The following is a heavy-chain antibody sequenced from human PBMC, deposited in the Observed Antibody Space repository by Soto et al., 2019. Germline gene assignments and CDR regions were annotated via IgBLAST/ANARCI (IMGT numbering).Heavy chain of an antibody. J-gene: IGHJ5*02. CDR1: GGSISSSSYY. V-gene: IGHV4-39*01. CDR3: ARHAVYYYDEYNWFDP. Sequence: QLQLQESGPGLVKPSETPSLTCTVSGGSISSSSYYWGWIRQPPGKGLEWIGSIYYSGSTYYNPSLKSRVTISVDTSKNQFSLKLSSVTAADTAVYYCARHAVYYYDEYNWFDPWGQGTLVTVSS. CDR2: IYYSGST. D-gene: IGHD3-22*01.